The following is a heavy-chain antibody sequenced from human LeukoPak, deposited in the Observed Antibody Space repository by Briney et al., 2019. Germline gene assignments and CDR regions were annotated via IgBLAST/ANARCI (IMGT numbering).Heavy chain of an antibody. Sequence: ASVKVSCKASGYTFSTYSISWVRQAPGQGLEWMGWISAYSGNTNYAHKLQGRVTMTTDTSTSTAYMELRRLRSDDTAVYYSLVGATRDMDVWGKGTTVTVSS. V-gene: IGHV1-18*01. J-gene: IGHJ6*03. CDR3: LVGATRDMDV. CDR2: ISAYSGNT. CDR1: GYTFSTYS. D-gene: IGHD1-26*01.